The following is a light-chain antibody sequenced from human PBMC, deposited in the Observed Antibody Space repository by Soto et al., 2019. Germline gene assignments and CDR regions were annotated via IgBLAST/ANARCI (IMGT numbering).Light chain of an antibody. CDR1: QNISNN. V-gene: IGKV3-11*01. J-gene: IGKJ1*01. CDR2: DVS. CDR3: QQCSKLPRR. Sequence: EIVVTHAPSTLYTSAFEIAILSCRASQNISNNLIWYQQKPGQAPRLLIYDVSNRATGIPARFSGSGSGTDFTLTISSLEPEDFAVYYCQQCSKLPRRFGQVTKVEIK.